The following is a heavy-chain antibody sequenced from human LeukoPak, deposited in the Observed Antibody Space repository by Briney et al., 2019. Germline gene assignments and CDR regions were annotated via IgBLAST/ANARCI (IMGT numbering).Heavy chain of an antibody. J-gene: IGHJ4*02. V-gene: IGHV4-59*01. Sequence: SETLSLTCTVSCGSISSYYWSWIRQPPGKGLEWIGYIYYSGSTNYNPSLKSPVTISVDTSKNQFSLKLSSVTAADTTVYYCTRGQGIVGATIVGYFDYWGQGTLVTVSS. D-gene: IGHD1-26*01. CDR3: TRGQGIVGATIVGYFDY. CDR2: IYYSGST. CDR1: CGSISSYY.